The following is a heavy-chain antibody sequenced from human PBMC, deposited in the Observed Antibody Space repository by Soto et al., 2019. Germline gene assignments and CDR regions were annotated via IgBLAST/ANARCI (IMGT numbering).Heavy chain of an antibody. CDR1: GFTFSNFG. CDR3: ASGTAFDH. V-gene: IGHV3-30*03. J-gene: IGHJ4*02. Sequence: QVQLVESGGGVVQPGRSLRLSCAASGFTFSNFGMQWVRQAPGKGLEWVAYISYDAANKYYADSVKGRFTISRDNSKNSLHLQMDSLSGDDTALYYCASGTAFDHWGQGTLVSVSS. D-gene: IGHD2-21*02. CDR2: ISYDAANK.